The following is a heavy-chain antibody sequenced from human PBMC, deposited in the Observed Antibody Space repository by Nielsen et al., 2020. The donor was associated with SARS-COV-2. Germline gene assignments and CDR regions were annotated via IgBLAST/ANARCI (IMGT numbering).Heavy chain of an antibody. J-gene: IGHJ3*02. D-gene: IGHD2-2*02. CDR3: ARDLGYCYSTSCYTLAFDI. CDR1: GFTFRSYG. V-gene: IGHV3-48*01. CDR2: ISSSSSTI. Sequence: GSLRLSCAASGFTFRSYGMNWVRQAPGKGLEWVSYISSSSSTIYYADSVKGRFTISRDNAKNSLYLQMNSLRVEDTAVYYCARDLGYCYSTSCYTLAFDIWGQGTMVTVSS.